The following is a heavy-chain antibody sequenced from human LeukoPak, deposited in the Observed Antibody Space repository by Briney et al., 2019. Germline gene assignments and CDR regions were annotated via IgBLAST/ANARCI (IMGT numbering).Heavy chain of an antibody. V-gene: IGHV3-7*03. CDR1: GFTFSSYW. CDR2: INQDGSQK. D-gene: IGHD3-16*01. CDR3: AKADRLGWYFDL. J-gene: IGHJ2*01. Sequence: GGSLRLSCAASGFTFSSYWMSWVRQAPGKGLEWVANINQDGSQKYYVDSVKGRFTISRDNSKNTLYLQMNSLRAEDTAVYYCAKADRLGWYFDLWGRGTLVTVSS.